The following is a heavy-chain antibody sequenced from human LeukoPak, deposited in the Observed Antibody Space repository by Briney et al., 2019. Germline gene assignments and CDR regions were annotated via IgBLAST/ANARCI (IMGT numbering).Heavy chain of an antibody. J-gene: IGHJ4*02. Sequence: PSETLSLTCTVSGGSISSYYWSWIRQPPGKGLEWIGYIYYSGSTNYNPSLKSRVTISVDTSRNQFSLKLSSVTAADTAVYYCARGLFHSSSFDYWGQGTLVTVSS. D-gene: IGHD6-6*01. CDR3: ARGLFHSSSFDY. CDR2: IYYSGST. CDR1: GGSISSYY. V-gene: IGHV4-59*12.